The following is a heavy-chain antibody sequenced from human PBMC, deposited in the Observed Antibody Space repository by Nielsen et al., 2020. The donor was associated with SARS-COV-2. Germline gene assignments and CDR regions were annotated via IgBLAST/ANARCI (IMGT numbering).Heavy chain of an antibody. Sequence: SETLSLTCTVSGGSISSYYWSWIRQPPGKGLEWIGYIYYSGSTNYNPSLKSRVTISVDTSKNQFSLKLSSVTAADTAVYYCARQDYDFWSGSYYYYMDVWGKGTTVTVSS. CDR1: GGSISSYY. J-gene: IGHJ6*03. CDR3: ARQDYDFWSGSYYYYMDV. D-gene: IGHD3-3*01. CDR2: IYYSGST. V-gene: IGHV4-59*08.